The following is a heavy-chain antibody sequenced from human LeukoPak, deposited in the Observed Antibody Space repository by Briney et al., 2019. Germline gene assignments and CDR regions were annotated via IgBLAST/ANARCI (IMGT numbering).Heavy chain of an antibody. V-gene: IGHV3-23*01. D-gene: IGHD1-7*01. J-gene: IGHJ4*02. CDR1: GFTFSSYA. CDR2: ISGSGGST. CDR3: AKDRNWNYADSPYYFDY. Sequence: PGGSLRLSCAASGFTFSSYAMSWVRQAPGKGLEWVSAISGSGGSTYYADSVKGRFTISRDNSKNTLYLQMNSLRAEDTAVYYCAKDRNWNYADSPYYFDYWGQGTLVTVSS.